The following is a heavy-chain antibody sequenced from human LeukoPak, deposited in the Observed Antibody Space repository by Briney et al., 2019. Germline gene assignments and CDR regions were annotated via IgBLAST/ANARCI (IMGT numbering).Heavy chain of an antibody. D-gene: IGHD5-18*01. V-gene: IGHV3-74*01. Sequence: GESLRLSCAASGFTISTYWMHWVRQAPGKGLVWVSSINSDGSNKDYAGSVKGRFTISRDNAKNTVCLQMNSLRVEDTAVYYCARGYDYWGQGTLVTVSS. CDR1: GFTISTYW. CDR3: ARGYDY. CDR2: INSDGSNK. J-gene: IGHJ4*02.